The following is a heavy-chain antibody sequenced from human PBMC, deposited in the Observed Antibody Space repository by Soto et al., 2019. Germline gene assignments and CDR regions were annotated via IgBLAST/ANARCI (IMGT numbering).Heavy chain of an antibody. D-gene: IGHD2-15*01. V-gene: IGHV3-74*01. CDR2: INSDGSST. Sequence: GSLRLSCAASGFTFSSYWMHWVRQAPGKGLVWVSRINSDGSSTSYADSVKGRFTISRDNAKNTPYLQMNSLRAEDTAVYYCASGIVVVGYAFDIWGQGTMVTVSS. CDR1: GFTFSSYW. J-gene: IGHJ3*02. CDR3: ASGIVVVGYAFDI.